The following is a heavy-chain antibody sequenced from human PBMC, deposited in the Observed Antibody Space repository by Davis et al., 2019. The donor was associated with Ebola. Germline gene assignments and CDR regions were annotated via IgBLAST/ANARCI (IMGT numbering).Heavy chain of an antibody. CDR1: GYTFTNYG. V-gene: IGHV1-46*01. CDR2: INPSGGST. Sequence: ASVKVSCKASGYTFTNYGITWVRQAPGQGLEWMGIINPSGGSTSYAQKFQGRVTMTRDTSTSTVYMELSSLRSEDTAVYYCARERLIVVVVAATGDYYYGMDVWGKGTTVTVSS. D-gene: IGHD2-15*01. CDR3: ARERLIVVVVAATGDYYYGMDV. J-gene: IGHJ6*04.